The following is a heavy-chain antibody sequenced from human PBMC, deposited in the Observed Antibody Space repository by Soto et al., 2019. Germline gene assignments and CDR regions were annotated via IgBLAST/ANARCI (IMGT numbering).Heavy chain of an antibody. J-gene: IGHJ4*02. D-gene: IGHD3-9*01. Sequence: PGGSLRLSCAASGFTFSSYGMHWVRQAPGKGLEWVAVISYDGSNKYYADSVKGRFTISRDNSKNTLYLQMNSLRAEDTAVYYCAKQGYYDILTGYYVFDYWGQGTLVTVSS. CDR1: GFTFSSYG. V-gene: IGHV3-30*18. CDR3: AKQGYYDILTGYYVFDY. CDR2: ISYDGSNK.